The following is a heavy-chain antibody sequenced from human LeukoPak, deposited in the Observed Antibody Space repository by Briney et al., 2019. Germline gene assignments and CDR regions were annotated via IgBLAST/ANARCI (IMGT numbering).Heavy chain of an antibody. V-gene: IGHV3-7*01. CDR2: VRQDGSET. D-gene: IGHD6-19*01. CDR3: ARPTYSGGWYLMF. CDR1: GFTFSNYW. Sequence: GGSLRLSCAASGFTFSNYWTSWVRQPPGKGLEWVANVRQDGSETYYVDSVKGRFTISRDNTKNSLYLQMNSLRAEDTAVYYCARPTYSGGWYLMFWGQGTLVTVSS. J-gene: IGHJ4*02.